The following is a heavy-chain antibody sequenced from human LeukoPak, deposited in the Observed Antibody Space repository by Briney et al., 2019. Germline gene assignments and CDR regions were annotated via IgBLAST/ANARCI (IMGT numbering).Heavy chain of an antibody. CDR2: ISAYNGNT. J-gene: IGHJ5*02. CDR3: AAYPSYYDFWSGSGWFDP. Sequence: ASVKVSCKASGYTFTSYGISWVRQAPGQGLEWMGWISAYNGNTNYAQKLQGRVTMTTDTSTSTAYMELRSLRSDDTAVYYCAAYPSYYDFWSGSGWFDPWGQGTLVTVSS. D-gene: IGHD3-3*01. CDR1: GYTFTSYG. V-gene: IGHV1-18*01.